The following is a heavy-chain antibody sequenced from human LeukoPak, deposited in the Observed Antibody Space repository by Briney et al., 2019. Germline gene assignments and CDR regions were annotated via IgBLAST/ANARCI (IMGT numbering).Heavy chain of an antibody. J-gene: IGHJ4*02. D-gene: IGHD7-27*01. CDR2: IKQDGSEK. CDR3: ARVKLLRPTGEKYYFDY. Sequence: GGSLRLSCAASGFTFSSYWMSWVRQAPGKELEWVANIKQDGSEKYYVDSVKGRFTISRDNAKNSLYLQMNSLRAEDTAVYYCARVKLLRPTGEKYYFDYWGQGTLVTVSS. CDR1: GFTFSSYW. V-gene: IGHV3-7*01.